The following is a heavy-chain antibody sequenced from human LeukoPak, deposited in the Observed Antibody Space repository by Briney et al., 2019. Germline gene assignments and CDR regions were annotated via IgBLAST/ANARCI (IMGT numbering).Heavy chain of an antibody. D-gene: IGHD6-19*01. CDR3: ARGSSGWNFLDY. Sequence: SETLSLTCSVSGDSISSSSSYWGWIRQPPGKGLEWIGSIYYSGSTNYNPSLKSRVTISVDTSKNQFSLKLSSVTAADTAVYYCARGSSGWNFLDYWGQGTLVTVSS. CDR1: GDSISSSSSY. V-gene: IGHV4-39*07. CDR2: IYYSGST. J-gene: IGHJ4*02.